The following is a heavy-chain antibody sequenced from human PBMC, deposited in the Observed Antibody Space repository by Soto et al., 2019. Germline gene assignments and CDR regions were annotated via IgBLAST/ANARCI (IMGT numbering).Heavy chain of an antibody. CDR3: AIEYSSSPPYYPIGY. CDR1: VGTFSSYS. J-gene: IGHJ4*02. D-gene: IGHD6-6*01. Sequence: SVKVSCKASVGTFSSYSISWVRQAPGQGLEWMGGIIPIFGTANYAQKFQGRVTITADESTSTAYMELSSLRSEDTAVYYCAIEYSSSPPYYPIGYWGQGTLVTVSS. CDR2: IIPIFGTA. V-gene: IGHV1-69*13.